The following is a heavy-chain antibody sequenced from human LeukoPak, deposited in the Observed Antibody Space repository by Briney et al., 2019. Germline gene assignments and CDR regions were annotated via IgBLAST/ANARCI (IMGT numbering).Heavy chain of an antibody. CDR3: AREYSYGLLFAYYFDY. D-gene: IGHD5-18*01. V-gene: IGHV4-4*07. J-gene: IGHJ4*02. CDR2: IYTSGST. CDR1: GGSISSYY. Sequence: PSETLSLTCTVSGGSISSYYWSWIRQPAGKGLEWIGRIYTSGSTNYNPSLKSRVTMSVDTSKNQFSLKLSSVTAADTAVYYCAREYSYGLLFAYYFDYWGQGTLVTVSS.